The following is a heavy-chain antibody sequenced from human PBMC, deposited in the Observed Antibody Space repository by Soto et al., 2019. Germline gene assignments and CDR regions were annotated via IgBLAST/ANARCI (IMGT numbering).Heavy chain of an antibody. Sequence: QVQLQQSGPGLVEPSQTLSLTCAVSGGSISSEYFHWTWIRQSPGKGLEWIGYIHYTGSIMYNPSFKSLLNMAVDTTKNQFSLQLTSVTAAYTAVDFCAREDDGGDRDYYGLDVWGQGTTVTVSS. D-gene: IGHD2-21*02. CDR3: AREDDGGDRDYYGLDV. V-gene: IGHV4-30-4*08. CDR2: IHYTGSI. CDR1: GGSISSEYFH. J-gene: IGHJ6*02.